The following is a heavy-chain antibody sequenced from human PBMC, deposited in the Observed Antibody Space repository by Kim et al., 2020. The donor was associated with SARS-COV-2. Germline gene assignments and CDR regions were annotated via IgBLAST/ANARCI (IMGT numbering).Heavy chain of an antibody. Sequence: VSVKSRITINPDTSKNQFSLQLNSVTPEDTAVYYCARDALSKEWVYYFDYWGQGTLVTVSS. CDR3: ARDALSKEWVYYFDY. V-gene: IGHV6-1*01. D-gene: IGHD1-26*01. J-gene: IGHJ4*02.